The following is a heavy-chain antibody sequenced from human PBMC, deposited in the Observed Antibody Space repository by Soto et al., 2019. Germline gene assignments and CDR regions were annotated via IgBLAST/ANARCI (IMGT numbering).Heavy chain of an antibody. Sequence: GGSLRLSCTASGFTFGDYAMSWVRQAPGKGLEWVGFIRSKAYGGTTEYAASVKGRFTISRDDSKSIAYLQMNSLKTEDTAVFYCTRTAGYYDSSGYYSGYYYYGMDVWGRGTTVTVSS. CDR2: IRSKAYGGTT. D-gene: IGHD3-22*01. V-gene: IGHV3-49*04. CDR3: TRTAGYYDSSGYYSGYYYYGMDV. CDR1: GFTFGDYA. J-gene: IGHJ6*02.